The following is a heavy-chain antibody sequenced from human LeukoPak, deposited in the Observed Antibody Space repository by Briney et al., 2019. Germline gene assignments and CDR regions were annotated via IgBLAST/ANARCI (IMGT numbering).Heavy chain of an antibody. CDR2: ISGSGGST. V-gene: IGHV3-23*01. J-gene: IGHJ4*02. Sequence: GGPLRLSCAASGFTFSSYAMSWVRQAPGKGLEWVSAISGSGGSTYYADSVKGRFTISRDNSKNTLYLQMNSLRAEDTAVYYCAKGGRRFDSSGYYALHYWGQGTLVTVSS. CDR1: GFTFSSYA. CDR3: AKGGRRFDSSGYYALHY. D-gene: IGHD3-22*01.